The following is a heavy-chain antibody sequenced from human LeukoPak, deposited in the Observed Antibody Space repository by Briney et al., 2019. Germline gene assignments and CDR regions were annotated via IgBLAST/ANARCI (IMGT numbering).Heavy chain of an antibody. D-gene: IGHD3-10*01. V-gene: IGHV3-21*01. J-gene: IGHJ4*02. CDR3: ARDLSELLWFGELLQYDY. CDR2: ISSSNNYI. Sequence: GGSLRLSCAASGFSFSSYSMSWVRQAPGKGLEWVSSISSSNNYIYYADSVKGRFTISRDNAKNSLYLQMNSLRAEDTAVYYCARDLSELLWFGELLQYDYWGQGTLVTVSS. CDR1: GFSFSSYS.